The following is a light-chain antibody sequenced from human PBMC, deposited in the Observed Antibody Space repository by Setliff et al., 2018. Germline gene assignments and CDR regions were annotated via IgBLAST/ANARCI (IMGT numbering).Light chain of an antibody. CDR2: DVS. V-gene: IGLV2-14*01. CDR3: SSYISSSTFV. J-gene: IGLJ1*01. Sequence: QSALTQPASVSGSPGQSITISCTGTSSDVGGYNYVSWYQQHPGKAPKLMIYDVSKRPSGVSNRFSGSKSGNTASLTIAGLQAEDEADYYCSSYISSSTFVFGTGTKATVL. CDR1: SSDVGGYNY.